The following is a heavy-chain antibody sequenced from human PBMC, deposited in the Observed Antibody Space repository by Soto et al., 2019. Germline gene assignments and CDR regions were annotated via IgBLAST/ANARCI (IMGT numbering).Heavy chain of an antibody. Sequence: EVQLVESGGGLVQPGRSLRLSCAASGFTFDDYAMHWVRQAPGKGLEWVSGISWNSGSIGYADSVKGRFTISRDNAKNSLYLQMDSLRAEDTALYYCAKVWEITIFGVSYAFDIWGQGTMVTVSS. CDR2: ISWNSGSI. CDR1: GFTFDDYA. J-gene: IGHJ3*02. V-gene: IGHV3-9*01. CDR3: AKVWEITIFGVSYAFDI. D-gene: IGHD3-3*01.